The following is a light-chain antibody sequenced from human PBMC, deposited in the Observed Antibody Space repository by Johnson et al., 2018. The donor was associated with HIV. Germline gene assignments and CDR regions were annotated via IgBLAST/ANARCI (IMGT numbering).Light chain of an antibody. Sequence: QSVLTQPPSVSAAPGQKVTISCSGSSSNIGNTYLSWYQQLPGTAPKLLIYHNNNRPSAIPARFSGSKSGTSATLRITGLPPGDEADYYCGTWDGSLSGYGFGTGTKVTVL. CDR2: HNN. CDR1: SSNIGNTY. V-gene: IGLV1-51*01. CDR3: GTWDGSLSGYG. J-gene: IGLJ1*01.